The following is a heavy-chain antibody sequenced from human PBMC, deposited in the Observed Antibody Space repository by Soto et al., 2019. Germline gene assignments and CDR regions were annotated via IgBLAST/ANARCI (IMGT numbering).Heavy chain of an antibody. CDR1: GFSLSNARMG. V-gene: IGHV2-26*01. J-gene: IGHJ6*02. CDR2: IFSNDEK. D-gene: IGHD6-6*01. Sequence: QVTLKESGPVLVKPTETLTLTCTVSGFSLSNARMGVSWIRQPPGKALEWLAHIFSNDEKSYSTSLKSRLTISKDTSKSQVVLTMTNMDPVDTATYYCARIHGIAARPGLGFYYYGMDVWGQGTTVTVSS. CDR3: ARIHGIAARPGLGFYYYGMDV.